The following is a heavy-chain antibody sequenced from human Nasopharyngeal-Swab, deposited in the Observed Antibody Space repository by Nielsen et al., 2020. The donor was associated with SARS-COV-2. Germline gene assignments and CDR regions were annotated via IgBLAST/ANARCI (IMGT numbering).Heavy chain of an antibody. J-gene: IGHJ4*02. D-gene: IGHD3-10*01. CDR3: ARDLGSRFGEMYLYYFDY. CDR2: ISYGGSNK. Sequence: LSLTCAASGFTFSSYAMHWVRQAPGKGLEWVAVISYGGSNKYYADSVKGRFTISRDNSKNTLYLQMNSLRAEDTAVYYCARDLGSRFGEMYLYYFDYWGQGTLVTVSS. V-gene: IGHV3-30-3*01. CDR1: GFTFSSYA.